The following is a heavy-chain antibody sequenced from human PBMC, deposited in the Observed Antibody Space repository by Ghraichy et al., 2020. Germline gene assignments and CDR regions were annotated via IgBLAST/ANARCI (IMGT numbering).Heavy chain of an antibody. CDR3: AKDYYYDSTGYNPPRGFQY. J-gene: IGHJ1*01. Sequence: GGSLRLSCAASGFTFSNYAMGWVRQAPGKGLEWVSGITGSGDRTYYADSVKGRFTISRDNSKNTLYLQINSLRAEDTALYYCAKDYYYDSTGYNPPRGFQYWGRGTLVTVSS. CDR1: GFTFSNYA. D-gene: IGHD3-22*01. V-gene: IGHV3-23*01. CDR2: ITGSGDRT.